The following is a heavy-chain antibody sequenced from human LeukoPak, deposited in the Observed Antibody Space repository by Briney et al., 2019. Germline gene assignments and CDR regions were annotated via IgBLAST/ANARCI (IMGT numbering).Heavy chain of an antibody. CDR1: GGSISTYY. J-gene: IGHJ2*01. V-gene: IGHV4-59*01. CDR2: IYYSGST. D-gene: IGHD4-17*01. Sequence: SETLSLTCTVSGGSISTYYWSWIRQPPGKGLEWIGYIYYSGSTNYNPSLKSRVTMSVDTSKNQFSLKLSSATAADTAVYYCARAGGLTTATLDLDRGGRGRLLTVSS. CDR3: ARAGGLTTATLDLDR.